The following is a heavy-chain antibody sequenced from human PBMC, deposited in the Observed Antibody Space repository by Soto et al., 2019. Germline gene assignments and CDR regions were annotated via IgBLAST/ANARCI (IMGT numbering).Heavy chain of an antibody. V-gene: IGHV1-69*02. J-gene: IGHJ4*02. CDR3: ARANDYGDYAHDY. Sequence: QFQLVQSGAEVKKPGSSVKVSCKSSGGTFSSYTISWVRQAPRQRLEWMGRIIPILGIANYAQKFQGRVTITADKSTSTAYMELSSLRSEDTPVYYCARANDYGDYAHDYWGQGTLVTVSS. D-gene: IGHD4-17*01. CDR2: IIPILGIA. CDR1: GGTFSSYT.